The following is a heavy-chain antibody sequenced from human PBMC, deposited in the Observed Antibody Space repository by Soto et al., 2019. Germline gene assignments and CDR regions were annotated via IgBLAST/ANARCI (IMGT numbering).Heavy chain of an antibody. V-gene: IGHV1-69*01. CDR3: ARSAITMVRGVLSYYYYGMDV. Sequence: QVQLVQSGAEVKKPGSSVKVSCKASGGTFSSYAISWVRQAPGQGLEWMGGIIPIVGTANYAQKFQGRVTITADESTSTAYMELSSLRSEDTAVYYCARSAITMVRGVLSYYYYGMDVGGQGTTVTVAS. D-gene: IGHD3-10*01. CDR1: GGTFSSYA. J-gene: IGHJ6*02. CDR2: IIPIVGTA.